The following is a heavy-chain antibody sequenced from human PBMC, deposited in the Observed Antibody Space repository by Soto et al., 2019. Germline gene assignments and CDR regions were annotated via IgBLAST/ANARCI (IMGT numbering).Heavy chain of an antibody. J-gene: IGHJ4*01. CDR1: GFTFSSYW. CDR3: ARVAYGNGWIFDY. D-gene: IGHD6-19*01. CDR2: IKQDGSEK. V-gene: IGHV3-7*01. Sequence: GGSLRLSCAASGFTFSSYWMSWVRQAPGKGLEWVANIKQDGSEKYYVESVKGRFTMSRDNAKNSLYLQMNSLRAEDTAVYFCARVAYGNGWIFDYWGQGTLVTVSS.